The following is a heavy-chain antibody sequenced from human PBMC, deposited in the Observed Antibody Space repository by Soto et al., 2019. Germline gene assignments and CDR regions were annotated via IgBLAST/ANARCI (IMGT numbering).Heavy chain of an antibody. CDR3: AGTGEYYYDSSGPPNAFDI. CDR2: IYPGDSDT. CDR1: GYSFTSYW. J-gene: IGHJ3*02. D-gene: IGHD3-22*01. Sequence: GESLKISCKGSGYSFTSYWIGWVRQMPGKGLEWMGIIYPGDSDTRYSPSFQGQVTISADKSISTAYLQWSSLKASDTAMYCCAGTGEYYYDSSGPPNAFDIWGQGTMVTVSS. V-gene: IGHV5-51*01.